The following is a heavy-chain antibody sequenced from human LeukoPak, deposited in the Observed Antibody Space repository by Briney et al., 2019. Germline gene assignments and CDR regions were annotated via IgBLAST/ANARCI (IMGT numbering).Heavy chain of an antibody. D-gene: IGHD6-13*01. J-gene: IGHJ4*02. CDR1: GYTFTSYG. Sequence: GASVKVSCKASGYTFTSYGISWVRQAPGQGLEWMGWTSAYNGNTNYTQKLQGRVTMTTDTSTSTAYMELSSLRSEDTAVYYCAREVGSAGTKGDYWGQGTLVTVSS. CDR2: TSAYNGNT. CDR3: AREVGSAGTKGDY. V-gene: IGHV1-18*01.